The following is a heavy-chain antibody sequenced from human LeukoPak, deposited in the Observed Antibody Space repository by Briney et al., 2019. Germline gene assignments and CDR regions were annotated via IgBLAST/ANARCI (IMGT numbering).Heavy chain of an antibody. J-gene: IGHJ4*02. Sequence: GGFLRLSCAASGFTFIDYDMHWVRQVIGKGLEWVSAIGIRGDTHYSGSVKGRFTISRENAESSLYLQMNSLRAEDAAVYYCARGGIQVSGIDEFDYWGQGTLVTVSS. V-gene: IGHV3-13*01. D-gene: IGHD6-19*01. CDR1: GFTFIDYD. CDR3: ARGGIQVSGIDEFDY. CDR2: IGIRGDT.